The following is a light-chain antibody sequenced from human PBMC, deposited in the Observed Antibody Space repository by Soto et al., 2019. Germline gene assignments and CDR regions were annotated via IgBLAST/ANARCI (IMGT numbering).Light chain of an antibody. Sequence: QSVLTQPPSVSGAPGQRVTISCTGSSSNIGANYDVHRYQHLPGTAPKLLMYGNTNRPSGVPDRFSGSKSGTSASLAITGLQAEDEADYYCQSYDSSLSGVVFGGGTKLTVL. V-gene: IGLV1-40*01. CDR2: GNT. J-gene: IGLJ2*01. CDR1: SSNIGANYD. CDR3: QSYDSSLSGVV.